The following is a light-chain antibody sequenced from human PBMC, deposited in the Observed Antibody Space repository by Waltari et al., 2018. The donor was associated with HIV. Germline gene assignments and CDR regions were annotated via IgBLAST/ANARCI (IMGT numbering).Light chain of an antibody. V-gene: IGLV1-44*01. CDR3: STWDYSLSVVV. CDR1: RQNPRSYG. CDR2: GNS. Sequence: SALTQEAPVSGTVGHKVTLSWIGTRQNPRSYGVAWYQPISYGTPKTVMFGNSLPSGIPDRFSGSKSGTTASLTISGLQPEDEAYYYCSTWDYSLSVVVFGGGTKLTVL. J-gene: IGLJ2*01.